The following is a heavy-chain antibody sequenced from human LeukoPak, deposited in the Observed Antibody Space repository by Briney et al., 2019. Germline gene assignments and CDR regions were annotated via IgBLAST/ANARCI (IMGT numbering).Heavy chain of an antibody. CDR2: INPNSGGT. Sequence: GASVKVSCKASGYTFTGYYMHWVRQAPGQGLEWMGWINPNSGGTNYAQKFQGRVTMTRDTSISTAYMELSRLRSDDTAVYYCARLWIAHSIAVAGPTDYWGQGTLVTVSS. CDR3: ARLWIAHSIAVAGPTDY. V-gene: IGHV1-2*02. D-gene: IGHD6-19*01. CDR1: GYTFTGYY. J-gene: IGHJ4*02.